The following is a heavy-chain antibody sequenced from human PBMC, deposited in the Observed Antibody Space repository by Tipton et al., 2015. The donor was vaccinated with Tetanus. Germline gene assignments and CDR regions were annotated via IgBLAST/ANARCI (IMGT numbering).Heavy chain of an antibody. Sequence: LRLSCAASGFTFSNYAMSWVRQAPGKGLEWVSAIGGSGGTTYYADSVKGRVTISRDNSKNTLYLQMNSLRAEDTAVYYCAKDVRIVAYWYFDLWGRGTLVTVSS. V-gene: IGHV3-23*01. CDR2: IGGSGGTT. D-gene: IGHD2-21*01. CDR1: GFTFSNYA. CDR3: AKDVRIVAYWYFDL. J-gene: IGHJ2*01.